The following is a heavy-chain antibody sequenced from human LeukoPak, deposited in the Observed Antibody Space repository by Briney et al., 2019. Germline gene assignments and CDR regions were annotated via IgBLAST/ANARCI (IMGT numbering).Heavy chain of an antibody. V-gene: IGHV4-4*02. J-gene: IGHJ5*02. D-gene: IGHD6-13*01. Sequence: SETLSLTCAVSGGSITSGNWWSWVRRPPGKGLEWIGEIYHSGSTNYNPSLKSRVTILVDKSKNQFSLILNSVTAADTAVYHCARGVPAAGSIRFDPWGQGTLVTVSS. CDR1: GGSITSGNW. CDR3: ARGVPAAGSIRFDP. CDR2: IYHSGST.